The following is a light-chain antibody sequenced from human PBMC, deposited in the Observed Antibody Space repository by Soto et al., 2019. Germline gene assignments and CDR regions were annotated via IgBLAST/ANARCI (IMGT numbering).Light chain of an antibody. CDR3: QHQGFT. CDR1: QSINNW. CDR2: KAS. Sequence: DIQMTQSPSTLSASVGDRVTITCRASQSINNWLAWYQQKPGKAPKLLIYKASNSESGVPSRFSGSGSGTEFTLTITSRQPDDFATYYCQHQGFTFGPWTKVEIK. V-gene: IGKV1-5*03. J-gene: IGKJ3*01.